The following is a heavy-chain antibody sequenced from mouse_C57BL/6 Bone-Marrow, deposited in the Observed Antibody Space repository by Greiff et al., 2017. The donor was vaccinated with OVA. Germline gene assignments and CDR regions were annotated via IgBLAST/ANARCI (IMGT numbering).Heavy chain of an antibody. CDR1: GYTFTSYG. J-gene: IGHJ2*01. Sequence: QVQLQQSGAELARPGASVKLSCKASGYTFTSYGISWVKQRTGQGLEWIGEIYPRSGNTYYNEKFKGKATLTADKSSSTAYMELRSLTSEDSAVYFCARYVNWYYWGQGTTLTVSS. D-gene: IGHD4-1*02. CDR2: IYPRSGNT. CDR3: ARYVNWYY. V-gene: IGHV1-81*01.